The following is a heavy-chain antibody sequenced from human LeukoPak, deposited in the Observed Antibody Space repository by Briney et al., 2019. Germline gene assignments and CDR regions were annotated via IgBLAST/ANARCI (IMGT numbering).Heavy chain of an antibody. Sequence: ASVKVSCKASGYTFTSYGISWVRQAPGQGLEWMGWINTNTGNPTYAQGFTGRFVFSLDTSVSTAYLQISSLKAEDTAVYYCARDIRGYSYAVGAFDIWGQGTMVTVSS. CDR3: ARDIRGYSYAVGAFDI. D-gene: IGHD5-18*01. CDR1: GYTFTSYG. V-gene: IGHV7-4-1*02. J-gene: IGHJ3*02. CDR2: INTNTGNP.